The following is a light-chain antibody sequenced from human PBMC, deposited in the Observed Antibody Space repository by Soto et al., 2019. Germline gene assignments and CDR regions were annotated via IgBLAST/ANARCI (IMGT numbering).Light chain of an antibody. J-gene: IGKJ1*01. CDR3: QQIDSYPRT. V-gene: IGKV1-9*01. CDR2: AAS. CDR1: QGISTS. Sequence: IQLTQSPSSLSASVGDRVTITCRAGQGISTSLDWYQQKPGKAPNLLISAASTLQTGVPSRFSGSGSGTDFALTISSLQPEDFATYYCQQIDSYPRTFGQGTKVEIK.